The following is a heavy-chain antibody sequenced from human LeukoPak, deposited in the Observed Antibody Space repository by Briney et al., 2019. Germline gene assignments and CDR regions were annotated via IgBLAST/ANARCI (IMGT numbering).Heavy chain of an antibody. CDR3: ARAMRRTGFWSGYPNYYYYMDV. J-gene: IGHJ6*03. V-gene: IGHV4-34*01. CDR2: IYHSGST. CDR1: GGSFSGYY. D-gene: IGHD3-3*01. Sequence: SETLSLTCAVYGGSFSGYYWNWIRQPPGKGLEWIGEIYHSGSTNYNPSLKSRVTISVDKSKNQFSLKLSSVTAADTAVYYCARAMRRTGFWSGYPNYYYYMDVWGKGTTVTVSS.